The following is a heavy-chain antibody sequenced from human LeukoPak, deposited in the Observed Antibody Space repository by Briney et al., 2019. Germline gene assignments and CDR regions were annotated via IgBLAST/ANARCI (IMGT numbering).Heavy chain of an antibody. D-gene: IGHD5-18*01. CDR3: ARDRGGKVDTGAVEY. CDR2: INGDGGGV. V-gene: IGHV3-9*01. CDR1: KFTFRYYA. Sequence: GGSLRLSCVGSKFTFRYYAMHWVRQAPGRGLEWVAGINGDGGGVAYADSVVGRFTISRDYAETSLYLQINSLRPVDTALYYCARDRGGKVDTGAVEYWGQGTQVAVSS. J-gene: IGHJ4*02.